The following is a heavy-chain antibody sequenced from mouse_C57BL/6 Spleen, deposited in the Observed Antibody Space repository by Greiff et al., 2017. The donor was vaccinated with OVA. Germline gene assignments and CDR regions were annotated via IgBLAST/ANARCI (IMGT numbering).Heavy chain of an antibody. D-gene: IGHD1-2*01. V-gene: IGHV3-6*01. CDR2: ISYDGSN. CDR1: GYSITSGYY. J-gene: IGHJ1*03. Sequence: VQLKESGPGLVKPSQSLSLTCSVTGYSITSGYYWNWIRQFPGNKLEWMGYISYDGSNNYNPSLKNRISITRDTSKNQFFLKLTSVTTEDTATYYCSIDDGLGYFDVWLTGPTVTVSS. CDR3: SIDDGLGYFDV.